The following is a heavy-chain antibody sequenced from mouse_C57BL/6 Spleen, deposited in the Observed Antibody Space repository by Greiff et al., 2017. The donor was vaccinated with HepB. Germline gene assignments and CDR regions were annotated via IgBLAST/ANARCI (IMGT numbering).Heavy chain of an antibody. J-gene: IGHJ4*01. D-gene: IGHD2-4*01. V-gene: IGHV1-54*01. Sequence: QVQLQQSGAELVRPGTSVKVSCKASGYAFTNYLIEWVKQRPGQGLEWIGVINPGSGGTNYNEKFKGKATLTADKSSSTAYMQLSSLTSEDSAVYFCARNYYDYDGGDYYAMDYWGQGTSVTVSS. CDR3: ARNYYDYDGGDYYAMDY. CDR2: INPGSGGT. CDR1: GYAFTNYL.